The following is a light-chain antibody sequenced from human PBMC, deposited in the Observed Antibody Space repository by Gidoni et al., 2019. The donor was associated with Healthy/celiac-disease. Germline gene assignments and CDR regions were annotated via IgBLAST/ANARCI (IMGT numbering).Light chain of an antibody. CDR1: QSVSSY. Sequence: EIVLTQSPATLSLSPWERATLSCRASQSVSSYLAWYQQKPGQAPRLLIYDASNRATGIPARFSGSWSGTDFTLTISSLEPEDFAVYYCQQRSNWLTFGGGTKVEIK. V-gene: IGKV3-11*01. CDR2: DAS. CDR3: QQRSNWLT. J-gene: IGKJ4*01.